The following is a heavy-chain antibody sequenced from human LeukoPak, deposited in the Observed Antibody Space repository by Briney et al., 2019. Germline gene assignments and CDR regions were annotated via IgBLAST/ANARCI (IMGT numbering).Heavy chain of an antibody. CDR1: VYTFTSYG. CDR2: ISAYNGNT. CDR3: ARKTRGVQFDP. V-gene: IGHV1-18*01. D-gene: IGHD3-10*01. J-gene: IGHJ5*02. Sequence: ASVNVSCTASVYTFTSYGISWVRQAPGQGLEWMGWISAYNGNTNYAQKLQGRVTMTTDTSTSTAYMELRSLRSDDTAVYYCARKTRGVQFDPWGQGTLVTVSS.